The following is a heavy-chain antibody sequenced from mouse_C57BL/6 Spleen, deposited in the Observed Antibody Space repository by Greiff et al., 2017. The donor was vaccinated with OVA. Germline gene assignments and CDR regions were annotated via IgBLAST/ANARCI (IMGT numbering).Heavy chain of an antibody. CDR2: ISSGSSTI. CDR1: GFTFSDYG. J-gene: IGHJ3*01. V-gene: IGHV5-17*01. D-gene: IGHD1-1*01. Sequence: EVKLVESGGGLVKPGGSLKLSCAASGFTFSDYGMNWVRQAPEKGLEWVAYISSGSSTIYYADTVKGRFTISRDNAKNTLCLQMTSLRSEDTAMYYCASPYYGSSSWFAYWGQGTLVTVSA. CDR3: ASPYYGSSSWFAY.